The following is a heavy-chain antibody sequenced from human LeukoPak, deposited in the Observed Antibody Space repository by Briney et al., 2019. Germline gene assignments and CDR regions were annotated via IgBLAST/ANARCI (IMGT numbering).Heavy chain of an antibody. CDR3: ARSHCSGDSCNSNPTHFDC. D-gene: IGHD2-15*01. CDR1: GYSISSDYY. V-gene: IGHV4-38-2*01. Sequence: SETLSLTCAVSGYSISSDYYWGWIRQPPGKGLEWIGSIYHSGSTYYNPSLKSRVTISVDTSKNQFSLKLSSVTAADTAVYYCARSHCSGDSCNSNPTHFDCWGQGTLVTVSS. J-gene: IGHJ4*02. CDR2: IYHSGST.